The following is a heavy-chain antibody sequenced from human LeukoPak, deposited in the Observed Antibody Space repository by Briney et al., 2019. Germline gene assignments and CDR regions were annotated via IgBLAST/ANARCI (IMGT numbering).Heavy chain of an antibody. CDR1: GFTFSSYS. CDR3: ARQAVAGPWNY. Sequence: PGGSLRLSCAASGFTFSSYSTNWVRQAPGKGLEWVSSISSSSSYIYYADSVKGRFTISRDSAKNSLYLQMNSLRAEDTAVYYCARQAVAGPWNYWGQGTLVTVSS. CDR2: ISSSSSYI. V-gene: IGHV3-21*01. J-gene: IGHJ4*02. D-gene: IGHD6-19*01.